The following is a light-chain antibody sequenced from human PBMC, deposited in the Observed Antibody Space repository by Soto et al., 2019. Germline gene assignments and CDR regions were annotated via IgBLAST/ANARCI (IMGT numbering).Light chain of an antibody. CDR3: AAWDGSLKGYV. Sequence: QSVLTQPPSTSGTPGQRVTISCSGSSSNIGSNTVNWYQQLPGTAPKLLIYRNNQRPSGVPDRFSGSKSGTSASLAISGLQSEDEADYYCAAWDGSLKGYVFATGTKVTLL. CDR2: RNN. J-gene: IGLJ1*01. V-gene: IGLV1-44*01. CDR1: SSNIGSNT.